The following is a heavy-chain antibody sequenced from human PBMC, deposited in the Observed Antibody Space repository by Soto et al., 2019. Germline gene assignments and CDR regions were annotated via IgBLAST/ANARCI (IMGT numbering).Heavy chain of an antibody. J-gene: IGHJ4*02. CDR1: GFTFSGYA. Sequence: GGYLGLSCAASGFTFSGYAMTWVRQAPGKGLEWVSTISGGGGVTYYADSVKGRFTISRDNSKNTLFLQMNSLTAEDTALYYCANELESIGVRAVHYWGQAPLVTVSS. V-gene: IGHV3-23*01. CDR3: ANELESIGVRAVHY. D-gene: IGHD2-21*01. CDR2: ISGGGGVT.